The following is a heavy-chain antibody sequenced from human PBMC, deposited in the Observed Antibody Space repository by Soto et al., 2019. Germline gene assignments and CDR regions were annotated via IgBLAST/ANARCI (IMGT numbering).Heavy chain of an antibody. J-gene: IGHJ4*02. D-gene: IGHD7-27*01. Sequence: QITLKESGPTLVKPTQTLTLTCTFSGFSLSTSGVGVGWIRQPPGKALEWLALIYWDDDKRYSPSLKSRLTITKYTSKHQVVLTITNMDPVDTATYYCAHSLIPNWGSRGAFDSWGQGTLVTVSS. CDR3: AHSLIPNWGSRGAFDS. V-gene: IGHV2-5*02. CDR1: GFSLSTSGVG. CDR2: IYWDDDK.